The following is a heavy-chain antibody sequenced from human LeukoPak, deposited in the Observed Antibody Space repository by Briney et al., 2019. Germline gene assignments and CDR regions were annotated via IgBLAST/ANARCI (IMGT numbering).Heavy chain of an antibody. V-gene: IGHV3-23*01. CDR1: GFTFSSYA. Sequence: PGGSLRLSCAASGFTFSSYAMSWVRQAPGKGLEWVSAISGSGGSTYYADPVKGRFTISRDNAKNSLYLQMNSLRAEDTAVYYCARDKYGDYVIDYWGQGTLVTVSS. CDR3: ARDKYGDYVIDY. CDR2: ISGSGGST. D-gene: IGHD4-17*01. J-gene: IGHJ4*02.